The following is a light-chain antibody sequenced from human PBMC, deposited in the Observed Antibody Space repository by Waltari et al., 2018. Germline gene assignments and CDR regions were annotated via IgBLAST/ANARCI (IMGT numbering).Light chain of an antibody. V-gene: IGLV2-14*03. CDR3: SSYTSISTPVV. CDR2: DVS. Sequence: QSALTQPASVSGSPGQSLTISCIGTSSDVGGYNYVSWYQQHPGKVPKLLIYDVSNRPSGVSNRFSGSKSGNTASLTISGLQAEDEADYYCSSYTSISTPVVFGGGTKLTVL. J-gene: IGLJ2*01. CDR1: SSDVGGYNY.